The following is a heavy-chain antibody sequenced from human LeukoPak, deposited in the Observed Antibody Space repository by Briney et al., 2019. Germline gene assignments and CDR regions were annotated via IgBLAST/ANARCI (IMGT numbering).Heavy chain of an antibody. V-gene: IGHV4-59*08. CDR2: GHYSGNT. CDR3: AKWASDNRAFDL. Sequence: SETLSLTCTVAGTSITSYYWNWIRQAPGQGPEWIGYGHYSGNTKYNPPLKSRVTISVDTSKNQFSLRLSSVTAADTAVYFCAKWASDNRAFDLWGQGTLVTVSS. J-gene: IGHJ4*02. D-gene: IGHD2-8*01. CDR1: GTSITSYY.